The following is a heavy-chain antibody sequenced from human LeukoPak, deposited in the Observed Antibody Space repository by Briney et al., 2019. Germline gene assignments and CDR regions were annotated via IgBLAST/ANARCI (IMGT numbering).Heavy chain of an antibody. CDR3: ARVGIGLRALDY. J-gene: IGHJ4*02. CDR2: IYTSGST. V-gene: IGHV4-4*07. D-gene: IGHD1-14*01. CDR1: GGSISSYY. Sequence: SETLSLTCTVSGGSISSYYWSWIRQPAGEGVEWIGRIYTSGSTNYNPSLKSRVTMSVDTSKNQFSLKLSSVTAADTAVYYCARVGIGLRALDYWGQGTLVTVSS.